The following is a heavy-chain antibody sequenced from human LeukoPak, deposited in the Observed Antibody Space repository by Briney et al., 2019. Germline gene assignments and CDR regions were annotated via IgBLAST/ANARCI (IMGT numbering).Heavy chain of an antibody. Sequence: GGSLRLSCAASGFTFSSYAMSWVRQAPGKGLEWVSAICGGGGSTYYADSVKGRFTISRDNSKNTLYLRMNSLRAEDTAVYYRAKGTYYDFWSDNWFDPWGQGTLVTVSS. CDR3: AKGTYYDFWSDNWFDP. D-gene: IGHD3-3*01. J-gene: IGHJ5*02. V-gene: IGHV3-23*01. CDR2: ICGGGGST. CDR1: GFTFSSYA.